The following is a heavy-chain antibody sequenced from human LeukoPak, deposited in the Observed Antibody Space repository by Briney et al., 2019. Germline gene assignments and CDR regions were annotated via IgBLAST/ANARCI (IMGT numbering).Heavy chain of an antibody. J-gene: IGHJ4*02. D-gene: IGHD6-13*01. CDR1: GGTFSSYA. V-gene: IGHV1-69*06. CDR3: ARDRLDNSSWSPFDY. Sequence: GSSVKVSCKASGGTFSSYAISWVRQAPGQGLEWMGGIIPIFGTANYAQKFQGRVTITADKSTSTAYMELSSLRSEDTAVYYCARDRLDNSSWSPFDYWGQGTLVTVSS. CDR2: IIPIFGTA.